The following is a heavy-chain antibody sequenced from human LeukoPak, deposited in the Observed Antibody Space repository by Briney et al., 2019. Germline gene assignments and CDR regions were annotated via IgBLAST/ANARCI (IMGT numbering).Heavy chain of an antibody. V-gene: IGHV4-59*10. CDR3: ASCSGGSCY. CDR1: GGSFSGYY. CDR2: IYNSGST. D-gene: IGHD2-15*01. Sequence: KTSETLSLTCAVYGGSFSGYYWSWIRQPAGKGLEWIGRIYNSGSTNYNPSLKSRVTMSVDTSKNQFSLELSSVTAADTAVYYCASCSGGSCYWGQGTLVTVSS. J-gene: IGHJ4*02.